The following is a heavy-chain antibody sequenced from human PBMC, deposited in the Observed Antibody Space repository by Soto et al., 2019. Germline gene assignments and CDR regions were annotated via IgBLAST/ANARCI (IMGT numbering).Heavy chain of an antibody. V-gene: IGHV3-23*01. Sequence: GGSLRLSCAASGFTFSSYAMSWVRQAPGKGLEWVSAISGSGGSTYYADSVKGRFTISRDNSKNTLYLQMNSLRAEDTAVYYCAKEAASRGYSGHDGPADYWGQGTLVTVSS. CDR2: ISGSGGST. D-gene: IGHD5-12*01. CDR3: AKEAASRGYSGHDGPADY. CDR1: GFTFSSYA. J-gene: IGHJ4*02.